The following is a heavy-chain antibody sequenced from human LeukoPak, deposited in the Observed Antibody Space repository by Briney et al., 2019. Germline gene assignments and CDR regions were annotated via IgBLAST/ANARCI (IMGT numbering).Heavy chain of an antibody. D-gene: IGHD2-2*02. CDR1: GDTFTTYD. CDR3: ARVDPYCSSASCYNY. V-gene: IGHV1-8*01. Sequence: PRASVKVSCKASGDTFTTYDINWVRQAPGQGPEWMGWMNPYSGNTGYAQKFQGRVTMTRDTSITTAYMELTSLTLDDTAVYYCARVDPYCSSASCYNYWGQGTLVTVSS. CDR2: MNPYSGNT. J-gene: IGHJ4*02.